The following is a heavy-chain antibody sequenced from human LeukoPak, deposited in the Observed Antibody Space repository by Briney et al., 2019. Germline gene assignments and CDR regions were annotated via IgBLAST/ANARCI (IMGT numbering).Heavy chain of an antibody. CDR3: ARALPHRRLMDTTMEQHWFDP. CDR2: MNPSGGST. J-gene: IGHJ5*02. D-gene: IGHD5-18*01. CDR1: GYTFTSYY. V-gene: IGHV1-46*01. Sequence: ASVKVSCKASGYTFTSYYVHWVRQAPGQGLEWMGIMNPSGGSTSYAQKFQGRVTMTRDTSTSTIYMELSSLRYDDTAVYYCARALPHRRLMDTTMEQHWFDPWGQGTLVTVSS.